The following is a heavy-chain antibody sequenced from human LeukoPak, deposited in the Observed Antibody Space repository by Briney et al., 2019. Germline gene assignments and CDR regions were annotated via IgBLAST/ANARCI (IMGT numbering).Heavy chain of an antibody. V-gene: IGHV3-15*01. CDR1: GFTFSNAW. CDR2: IKSKTDGGTT. CDR3: TTTFTYYYGSGSPY. D-gene: IGHD3-10*01. Sequence: TGGSPRLSCAASGFTFSNAWMSWVRQAPGKGLEWVGRIKSKTDGGTTDYAAPVKGRFTISRDDSKNTLYLQMNSLKTEDTAVYYCTTTFTYYYGSGSPYWGQGTLVTVSS. J-gene: IGHJ4*02.